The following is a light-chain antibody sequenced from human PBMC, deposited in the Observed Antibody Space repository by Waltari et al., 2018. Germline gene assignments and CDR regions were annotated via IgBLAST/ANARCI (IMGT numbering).Light chain of an antibody. V-gene: IGLV3-19*01. CDR3: HSRCSSTNRGV. Sequence: SSELTQDPVVSVALGQTVRITCQGDSLRNFYANWYQQKPGQAPTLVIYGKDNRPSGIPDRFSGSGSGNTASLTITGAQAEDEADYYCHSRCSSTNRGVFGGGTKLTVL. J-gene: IGLJ3*02. CDR1: SLRNFY. CDR2: GKD.